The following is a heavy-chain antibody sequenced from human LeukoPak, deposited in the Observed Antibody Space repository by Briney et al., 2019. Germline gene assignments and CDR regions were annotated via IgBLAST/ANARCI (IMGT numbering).Heavy chain of an antibody. J-gene: IGHJ4*02. D-gene: IGHD7-27*01. V-gene: IGHV3-11*01. Sequence: GGSLRLSCAASGFTFSDYYMTWIRQAPGKGLEWISHISNSGIMTYYPDSVKGRFTVSRDNARNSLYLQMNSPRAEDTAVYYCVRVRHWAYDFWGQGTVVTVSS. CDR3: VRVRHWAYDF. CDR2: ISNSGIMT. CDR1: GFTFSDYY.